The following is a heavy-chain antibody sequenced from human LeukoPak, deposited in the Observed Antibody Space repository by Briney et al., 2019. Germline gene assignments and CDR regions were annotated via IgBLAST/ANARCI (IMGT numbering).Heavy chain of an antibody. J-gene: IGHJ4*02. V-gene: IGHV3-21*04. D-gene: IGHD3-16*01. Sequence: GGSLRLSCAASGFTFSSYGMNWVRQAPGKGLVWVSSISTSSSYIYYTDSVKGRFTIPRDNAKNSLDLQMNSLRAEDTAVYYCARDNDSRDPPHFDYWGQGTLVTVSS. CDR2: ISTSSSYI. CDR1: GFTFSSYG. CDR3: ARDNDSRDPPHFDY.